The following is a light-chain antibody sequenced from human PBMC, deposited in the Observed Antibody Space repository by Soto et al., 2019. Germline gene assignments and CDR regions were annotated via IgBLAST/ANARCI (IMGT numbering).Light chain of an antibody. CDR1: SSDVGSYNL. Sequence: QSALTQPASVSGSPGQSITLSCTGTSSDVGSYNLVSWYQQQPGKAPKLMIYEVSKRPSGVSNRFSGSKSGNTASLTISGLQAEDEADYYCCSYAGSSTLDVFGTGTKLTVL. V-gene: IGLV2-23*02. J-gene: IGLJ1*01. CDR2: EVS. CDR3: CSYAGSSTLDV.